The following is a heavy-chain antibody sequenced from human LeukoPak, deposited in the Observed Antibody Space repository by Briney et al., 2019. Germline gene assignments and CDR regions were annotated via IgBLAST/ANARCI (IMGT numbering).Heavy chain of an antibody. CDR1: GFTFSSYG. J-gene: IGHJ4*02. CDR2: ISYDGSNK. CDR3: AKDRRGYCSGGSCYPGDY. Sequence: GGSLRLSCAASGFTFSSYGMHWVRQAPGKGLEWVAVISYDGSNKYYADSVKGRFTISRDNSKSTLYLQMNSLRAEDTAVYYCAKDRRGYCSGGSCYPGDYWGQGTLVTVSS. V-gene: IGHV3-30*18. D-gene: IGHD2-15*01.